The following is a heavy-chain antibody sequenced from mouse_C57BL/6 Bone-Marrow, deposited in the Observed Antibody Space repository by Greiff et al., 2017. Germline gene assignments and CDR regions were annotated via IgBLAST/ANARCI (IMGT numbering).Heavy chain of an antibody. J-gene: IGHJ2*01. CDR3: ARMRGGFDY. V-gene: IGHV2-9-1*01. CDR1: GFSLPSYA. Sequence: VQVVESGPGLVAPSQSLSITCTVSGFSLPSYAISWVRQPPGTGLELLGVIWTGGGTNYNSALKSRLSISKDNSKSQVFLKMNSLQTDNTARYYGARMRGGFDYWGQGTTLTVSS. CDR2: IWTGGGT.